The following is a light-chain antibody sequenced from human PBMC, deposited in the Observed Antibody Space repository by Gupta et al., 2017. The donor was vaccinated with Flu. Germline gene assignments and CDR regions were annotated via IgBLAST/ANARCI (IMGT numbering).Light chain of an antibody. J-gene: IGKJ4*01. Sequence: ERATLSGRTSQSVRAKVAWLQQKPGQAPRLLIYDASTRATGIPARFSGSGSGTEFTLTISSLQSEDCAVYYCHQYNNWPPLTFGAGTKVEIK. V-gene: IGKV3D-15*01. CDR3: HQYNNWPPLT. CDR2: DAS. CDR1: QSVRAK.